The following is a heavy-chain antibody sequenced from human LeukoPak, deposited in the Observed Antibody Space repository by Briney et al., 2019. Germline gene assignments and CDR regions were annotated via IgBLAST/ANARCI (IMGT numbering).Heavy chain of an antibody. CDR3: AKIGVIGNWYYDV. CDR1: GFTFSSYG. D-gene: IGHD3-10*01. Sequence: GGSLRLSCAASGFTFSSYGMHWVRQAPGKGLEWVAVIWYDGSNKYYADSVKGRFTISRDNSKNTLYLQMNSLRAGDTAIYHCAKIGVIGNWYYDVWGRGTLVTVSS. J-gene: IGHJ2*01. V-gene: IGHV3-33*06. CDR2: IWYDGSNK.